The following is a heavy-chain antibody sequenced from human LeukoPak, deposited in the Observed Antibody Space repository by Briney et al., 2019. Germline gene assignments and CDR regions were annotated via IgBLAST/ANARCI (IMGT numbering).Heavy chain of an antibody. CDR3: ARDPPAMYSSGWYDAFDT. D-gene: IGHD6-19*01. CDR2: IYYSGST. V-gene: IGHV4-39*07. CDR1: GGSISSSSYY. J-gene: IGHJ3*02. Sequence: SETLSLTCTVSGGSISSSSYYWGWIRQPPGKGLEWIGSIYYSGSTYYNPSLKSRVTISVDTSKNQFSLKLSSVTAADTAVYYCARDPPAMYSSGWYDAFDTWGQGTMVTVSS.